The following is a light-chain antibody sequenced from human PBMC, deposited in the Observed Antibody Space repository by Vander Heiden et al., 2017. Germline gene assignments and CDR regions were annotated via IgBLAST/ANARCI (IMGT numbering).Light chain of an antibody. CDR3: SSYTRSSTRV. J-gene: IGLJ2*01. CDR2: DVS. Sequence: QSALTQPASVSGSPGPSITISCTGASSDVGGFNYVSWYQQNPGKAPKVMIYDVSNRPSGVSDRFSGSKSGNTASLTISGLQAEDEADYYCSSYTRSSTRVFGGGTKLTVL. V-gene: IGLV2-14*01. CDR1: SSDVGGFNY.